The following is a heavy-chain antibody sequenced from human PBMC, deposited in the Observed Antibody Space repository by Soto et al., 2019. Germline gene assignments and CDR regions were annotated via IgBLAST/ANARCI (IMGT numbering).Heavy chain of an antibody. CDR2: ISWNSGSI. J-gene: IGHJ4*02. D-gene: IGHD6-19*01. V-gene: IGHV3-9*01. CDR3: VKDWSYSRGEGFDF. CDR1: GFTFDDYA. Sequence: EVQLVESGGGLVQPGRSLRLSCAASGFTFDDYAMHWVRQAPGKGLEWVSGISWNSGSIGYADSVKGRFTISRDNAKNSLYLQMNSLGTEYTALYYRVKDWSYSRGEGFDFWCLGTLVTVSS.